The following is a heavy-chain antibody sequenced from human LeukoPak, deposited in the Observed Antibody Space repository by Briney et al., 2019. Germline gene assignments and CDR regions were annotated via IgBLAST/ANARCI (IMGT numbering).Heavy chain of an antibody. D-gene: IGHD1-26*01. J-gene: IGHJ4*02. CDR1: GYTFTSYW. CDR2: IYPGDSDT. Sequence: GESLKISCKGSGYTFTSYWIGWVRQMPGKGLGWMGIIYPGDSDTRYSPSFQGQVTISADKSISTAYLQWSSLKASDSAIYYCARGSSPYYFDSWGQGTLVTVSS. V-gene: IGHV5-51*01. CDR3: ARGSSPYYFDS.